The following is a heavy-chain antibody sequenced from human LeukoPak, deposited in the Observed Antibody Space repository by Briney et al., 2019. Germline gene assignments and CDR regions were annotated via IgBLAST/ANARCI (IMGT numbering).Heavy chain of an antibody. J-gene: IGHJ4*02. D-gene: IGHD3-16*01. CDR3: ATPPWGFDY. V-gene: IGHV3-7*01. CDR2: IKQDGSEK. CDR1: GFRFSWFT. Sequence: GGSLRLSCAASGFRFSWFTMFWVRQAAGRGLEWVANIKQDGSEKYYVDSVKGRFTISRDNAKNSLYLQMNSLRAEDTAVYYCATPPWGFDYWGQGTLVTVSS.